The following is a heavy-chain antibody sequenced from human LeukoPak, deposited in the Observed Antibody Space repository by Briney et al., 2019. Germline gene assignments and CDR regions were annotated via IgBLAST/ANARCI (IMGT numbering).Heavy chain of an antibody. CDR3: ARDDSGSLTFDY. J-gene: IGHJ4*02. CDR1: GGSFSGYY. D-gene: IGHD1-26*01. V-gene: IGHV4-34*01. CDR2: INHSGST. Sequence: SETLSLTCAVYGGSFSGYYWSWIRQPPGKGLEWIGEINHSGSTNYNPSLKSRVTISVDTSKNQFSLKLSSVTAADTAVYYCARDDSGSLTFDYWGQGTLVTVSS.